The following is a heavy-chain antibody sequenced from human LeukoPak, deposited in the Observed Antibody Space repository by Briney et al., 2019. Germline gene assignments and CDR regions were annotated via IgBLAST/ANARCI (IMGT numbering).Heavy chain of an antibody. CDR2: IDLNNGAT. CDR3: ARDSTAAAGSYFDY. J-gene: IGHJ4*01. Sequence: ASVKVSCKAAGFTFIDYCSHWVRQAPGQGPEWMGWIDLNNGATKYAPNFQGRVTITRDTSINTAYMELSSLTSDDTAVYYCARDSTAAAGSYFDYWGQGTLVTVSS. CDR1: GFTFIDYC. V-gene: IGHV1-2*02. D-gene: IGHD6-13*01.